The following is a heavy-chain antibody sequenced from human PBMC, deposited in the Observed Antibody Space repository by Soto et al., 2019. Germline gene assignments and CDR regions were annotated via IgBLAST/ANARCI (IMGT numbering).Heavy chain of an antibody. V-gene: IGHV4-59*08. D-gene: IGHD1-26*01. J-gene: IGHJ6*02. CDR3: ARQGFWALHGLVDV. Sequence: QVLLQESGPGLVKPSETLSLSCTVSGDSISSYYWGWIRQPPGKEMEWIGYVSPIWGSAYNPSLQSRVAISLDTSKSQFSLELTSVTATDTAVYYCARQGFWALHGLVDVWGQGTTVTVSS. CDR2: VSPIWGS. CDR1: GDSISSYY.